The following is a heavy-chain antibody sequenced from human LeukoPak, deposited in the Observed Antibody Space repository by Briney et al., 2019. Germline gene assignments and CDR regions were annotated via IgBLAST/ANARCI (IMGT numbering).Heavy chain of an antibody. D-gene: IGHD2-21*02. CDR1: GFTFSSYS. CDR2: ISSSGSYI. Sequence: GGSLRLSCAASGFTFSSYSMNWVRQAPGKGLEWVSSISSSGSYIYYADSVKGRFTISRDNAKNSLYLQMNSLRAEDTAVYYCARGGGDVYWGQGTLVTVSS. V-gene: IGHV3-21*01. J-gene: IGHJ4*02. CDR3: ARGGGDVY.